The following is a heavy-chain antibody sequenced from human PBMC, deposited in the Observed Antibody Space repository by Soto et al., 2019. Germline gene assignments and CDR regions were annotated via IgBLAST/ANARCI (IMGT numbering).Heavy chain of an antibody. V-gene: IGHV3-11*01. CDR2: ISSSGSTI. CDR3: ARDEGGMTTLTTGRKNAFAI. J-gene: IGHJ3*02. D-gene: IGHD4-17*01. Sequence: SGFTFSDYYMSWIRQAPGKGLEWVSYISSSGSTIYYADSVKGRFTISRDNAKNSLYLQMNSLGAGDTAVYYFARDEGGMTTLTTGRKNAFAIWGQGTMVTVSS. CDR1: GFTFSDYY.